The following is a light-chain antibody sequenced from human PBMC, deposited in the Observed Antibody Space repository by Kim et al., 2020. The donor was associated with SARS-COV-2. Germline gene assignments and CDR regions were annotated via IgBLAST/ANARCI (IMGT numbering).Light chain of an antibody. V-gene: IGKV3-15*01. CDR3: QQYSTWPRT. J-gene: IGKJ2*01. Sequence: IVMTQSPATLSVSPGERATLSCRASRTVNSNLAWYQQKPGQAPRLLIYGASTRATDIPARFSGSGSGTEFVLTISSLQAEDFAVYYCQQYSTWPRTFGQGTKLEIK. CDR2: GAS. CDR1: RTVNSN.